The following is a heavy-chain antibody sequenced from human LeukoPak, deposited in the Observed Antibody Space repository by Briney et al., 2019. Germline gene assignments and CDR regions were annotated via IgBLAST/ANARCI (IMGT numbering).Heavy chain of an antibody. CDR3: ASQAEYSYCSGGSCYAYTGDY. J-gene: IGHJ4*02. Sequence: GGSLRLSCAASGFTFSSYSMNWVRQAPGKGLEWVSSISSSSSYIYYADSVKGRFTISRDNAKNSLYLQMNSLRAEDTAVYYCASQAEYSYCSGGSCYAYTGDYWGQGTLVTVSS. D-gene: IGHD2-15*01. CDR1: GFTFSSYS. V-gene: IGHV3-21*01. CDR2: ISSSSSYI.